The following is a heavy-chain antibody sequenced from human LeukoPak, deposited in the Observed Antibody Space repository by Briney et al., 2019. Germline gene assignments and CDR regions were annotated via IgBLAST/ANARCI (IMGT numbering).Heavy chain of an antibody. Sequence: GESLKISCKGSGYSFTSYWIGWVRQMPGKGLEWMGIIYPGDSDTRYSPSFQGQVTISADKSISTAYLQWSSLKASDTAMYYCARSGGSDEGLDYFDYWGQGTLVTVSS. CDR2: IYPGDSDT. CDR1: GYSFTSYW. D-gene: IGHD2-15*01. V-gene: IGHV5-51*01. CDR3: ARSGGSDEGLDYFDY. J-gene: IGHJ4*02.